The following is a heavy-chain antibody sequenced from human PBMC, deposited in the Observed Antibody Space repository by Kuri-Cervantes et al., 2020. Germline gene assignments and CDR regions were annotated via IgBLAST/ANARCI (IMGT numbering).Heavy chain of an antibody. Sequence: GESLKISCAASGFTFSSYSMNWVRQAPGKGLEWVSSISSSSSYIYYADSVKGRFSISRDNAKNSLYLQMNSLRAEDTAVYYCARAGKALDYWGQGTLVTVSS. CDR2: ISSSSSYI. D-gene: IGHD1-26*01. V-gene: IGHV3-21*01. CDR1: GFTFSSYS. CDR3: ARAGKALDY. J-gene: IGHJ4*02.